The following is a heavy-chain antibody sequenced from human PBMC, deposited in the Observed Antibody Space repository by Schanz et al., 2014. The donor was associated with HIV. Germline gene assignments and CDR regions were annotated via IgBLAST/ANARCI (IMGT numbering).Heavy chain of an antibody. CDR3: ARGDFGGNSVDY. D-gene: IGHD2-21*02. V-gene: IGHV4-31*03. CDR2: IFYSGNT. J-gene: IGHJ4*01. CDR1: GGSISSRDFY. Sequence: QVQLQESGPGLVKPSQTLSLTCTVSGGSISSRDFYWNWIRQHPGKGLEGIGYIFYSGNTHYNPSLKSRVTISVDTSKNQCSLELTSVTAADTAVYYCARGDFGGNSVDYWGHGNLVTVSA.